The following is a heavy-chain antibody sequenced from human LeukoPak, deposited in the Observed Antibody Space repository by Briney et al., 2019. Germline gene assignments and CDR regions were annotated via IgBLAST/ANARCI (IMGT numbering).Heavy chain of an antibody. D-gene: IGHD2-21*01. Sequence: GGSLRLSCAASGFTFSNVWMSRVRQVPGKGLEWVGRIRRKTDGETTDHAAPVKGRFTISRDDSKNTLYLQMNSLKTEDTAVYYCVTDLVIKGYFDYWGQGALVTVSS. CDR3: VTDLVIKGYFDY. V-gene: IGHV3-15*01. J-gene: IGHJ4*02. CDR2: IRRKTDGETT. CDR1: GFTFSNVW.